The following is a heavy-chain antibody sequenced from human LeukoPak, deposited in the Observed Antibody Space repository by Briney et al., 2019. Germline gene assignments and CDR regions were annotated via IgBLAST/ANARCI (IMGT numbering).Heavy chain of an antibody. V-gene: IGHV3-7*01. CDR3: ARGIYDTDSLGLYFDH. CDR2: IKQDGSQI. Sequence: GGSLRLSCAASGFTFSNYWMSWVRQAPGKGLEWVANIKQDGSQIYYVDSVKGRFTTSRDNAKYSLYLQMNSLRAEDTAVYYCARGIYDTDSLGLYFDHWGQGTLVTVSS. J-gene: IGHJ1*01. CDR1: GFTFSNYW. D-gene: IGHD3-16*01.